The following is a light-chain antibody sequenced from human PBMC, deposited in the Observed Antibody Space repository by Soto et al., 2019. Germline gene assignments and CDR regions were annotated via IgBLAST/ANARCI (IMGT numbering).Light chain of an antibody. CDR3: QQYGRSPRT. V-gene: IGKV3-20*01. Sequence: EIVLTQSPGTLSLSPGGGATLSCRASQSVSSNYLAWYQQKPGQAPRLLIYGASSRATGIPDRFSGSGSGTDFTLTISRLEPEDFPVYYCQQYGRSPRTFGQGTKVEIK. CDR1: QSVSSNY. CDR2: GAS. J-gene: IGKJ1*01.